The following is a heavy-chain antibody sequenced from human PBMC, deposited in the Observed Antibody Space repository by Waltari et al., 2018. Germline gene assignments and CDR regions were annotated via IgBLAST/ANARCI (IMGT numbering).Heavy chain of an antibody. D-gene: IGHD3-22*01. CDR1: GFTFSNAW. V-gene: IGHV3-15*01. J-gene: IGHJ6*02. Sequence: EVQLVESGGGLVKPGGSLRLSCAASGFTFSNAWMSWVRQAPGKELEWVGRIKSKTDGGTTDYAAPVKGRFTISRDDSKNTLYLQMNSLKTEDTAVYYCTTADYSSGYYLYYYYGMDVWGQGTTVTVSS. CDR2: IKSKTDGGTT. CDR3: TTADYSSGYYLYYYYGMDV.